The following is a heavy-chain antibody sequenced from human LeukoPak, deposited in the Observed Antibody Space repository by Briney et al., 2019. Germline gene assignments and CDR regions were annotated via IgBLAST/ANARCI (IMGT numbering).Heavy chain of an antibody. Sequence: ASVKVFCKASGYTFTSCAMNWVRQAPGQGLAWMGWINTNTGNPTYAQGFTGRFVFSLDTSVSTAYLQISSLKAEDTAVYYCAREGPHDYGDSLDYWGQGTLVTVSS. CDR3: AREGPHDYGDSLDY. CDR2: INTNTGNP. V-gene: IGHV7-4-1*02. J-gene: IGHJ4*02. CDR1: GYTFTSCA. D-gene: IGHD4-17*01.